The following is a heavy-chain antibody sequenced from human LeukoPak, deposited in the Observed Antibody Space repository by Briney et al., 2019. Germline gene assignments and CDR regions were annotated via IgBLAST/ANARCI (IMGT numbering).Heavy chain of an antibody. CDR2: INHSGST. D-gene: IGHD3-22*01. V-gene: IGHV4-34*01. J-gene: IGHJ4*02. CDR1: GGSFSGCY. Sequence: PSETLSLTCAVYGGSFSGCYWSWIRQPPGKGLEWIGEINHSGSTNYNPSLKSRVTISVDTSKNQFSLKLSSVTAADTAVYYCARVKDDSSGYYHKGEFDYWGQGTLVTVSS. CDR3: ARVKDDSSGYYHKGEFDY.